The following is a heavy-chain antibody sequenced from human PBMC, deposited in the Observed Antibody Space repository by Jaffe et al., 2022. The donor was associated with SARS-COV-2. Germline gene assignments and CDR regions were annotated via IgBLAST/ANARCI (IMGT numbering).Heavy chain of an antibody. V-gene: IGHV3-48*01. CDR2: ISSSSNTI. CDR1: GFTFSSYT. D-gene: IGHD2-15*01. Sequence: EVQLVEFGGGLVQPGGSLRLSCAASGFTFSSYTMNWVRQAPGKGLEWVSYISSSSNTIYYADSVKGRFTISRDNVKNSLYLQMNSLRSEDTAVYYCARRKDSSGSNDYWGQGTLVTVSS. CDR3: ARRKDSSGSNDY. J-gene: IGHJ4*02.